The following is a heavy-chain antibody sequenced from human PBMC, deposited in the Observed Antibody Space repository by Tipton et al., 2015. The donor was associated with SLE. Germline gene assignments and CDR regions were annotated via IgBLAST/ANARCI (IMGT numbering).Heavy chain of an antibody. V-gene: IGHV4-59*01. CDR1: GASIGSYY. CDR2: IYYSGST. CDR3: ARGGIGGYDSFDY. J-gene: IGHJ4*02. D-gene: IGHD5-12*01. Sequence: TLSLTCTVSGASIGSYYWSWIRQPPGKGLEWIGYIYYSGSTNYNPSLKSRVTISVDTSKNQFSLKLGSVTAADTAVYYCARGGIGGYDSFDYWGQGTLVTVSS.